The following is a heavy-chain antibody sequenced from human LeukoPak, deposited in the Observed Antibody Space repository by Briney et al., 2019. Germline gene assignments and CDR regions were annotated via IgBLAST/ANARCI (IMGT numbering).Heavy chain of an antibody. CDR3: ARDQTYYYDSSGYYYATPFFDY. V-gene: IGHV1-2*02. Sequence: ASVKVSCKASGYTFTGYYMHWVRQAPGQGLEWMGWVNPNSGGTNYAQKFQGRVTMTRDTSISTAYMELSRLRSDDTAVYYCARDQTYYYDSSGYYYATPFFDYWGQGTLVTVSS. CDR1: GYTFTGYY. D-gene: IGHD3-22*01. CDR2: VNPNSGGT. J-gene: IGHJ4*02.